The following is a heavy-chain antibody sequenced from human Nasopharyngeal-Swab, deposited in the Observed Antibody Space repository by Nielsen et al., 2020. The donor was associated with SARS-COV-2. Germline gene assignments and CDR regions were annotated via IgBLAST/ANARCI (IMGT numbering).Heavy chain of an antibody. D-gene: IGHD3-22*01. Sequence: GSLRLSCVVSGGSISTSNWWSWVRQPPGKGLEWIGEIYHSGSTSYNPSLKSRVTISVDRSKNQFSLKLSSVTAADTAVYYCARVAHSSGYYPFDYWGQGTVVTVSS. CDR3: ARVAHSSGYYPFDY. V-gene: IGHV4-4*02. J-gene: IGHJ4*02. CDR1: GGSISTSNW. CDR2: IYHSGST.